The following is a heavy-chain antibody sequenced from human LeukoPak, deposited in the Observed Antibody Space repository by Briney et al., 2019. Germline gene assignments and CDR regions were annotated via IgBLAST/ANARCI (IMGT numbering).Heavy chain of an antibody. J-gene: IGHJ1*01. V-gene: IGHV3-33*08. CDR3: ARMAEYSSSSYFQH. CDR1: GFTVSSNY. Sequence: GGSLRLSCAASGFTVSSNYMSWVRQAPGKGLEWVAFIRYDGSNKYYADSVKGRFTISRDNSKNTLYLQMNSLRAEDTALYYCARMAEYSSSSYFQHWGQGTLVTVSS. D-gene: IGHD6-6*01. CDR2: IRYDGSNK.